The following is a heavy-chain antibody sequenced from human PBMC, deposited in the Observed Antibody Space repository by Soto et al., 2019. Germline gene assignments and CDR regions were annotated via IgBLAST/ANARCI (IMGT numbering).Heavy chain of an antibody. CDR1: GYTFTSYG. CDR2: ISAYNGNT. Sequence: GASVKVSCKASGYTFTSYGISWVRQAPGQGLEWMGWISAYNGNTNYAQKLQGRVAMTTDTSTSTAYMELRSLRSDDTAVYYCARDRLWNYQVEYYYGMDVWGQGTTVTVSS. CDR3: ARDRLWNYQVEYYYGMDV. V-gene: IGHV1-18*04. J-gene: IGHJ6*02. D-gene: IGHD1-7*01.